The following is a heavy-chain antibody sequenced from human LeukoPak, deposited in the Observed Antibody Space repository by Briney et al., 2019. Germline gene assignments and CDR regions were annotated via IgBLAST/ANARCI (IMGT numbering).Heavy chain of an antibody. Sequence: GGSLRLSCAASGFTFSSYSMNWVRQAPGKGLEWVSYISSSSSTIYYADSVKGRFTISRDNAKNSLYLQMNSLRAEDTAVYYCVRDNPRCCGVVPANIDDYWGQGTLVTVSS. CDR3: VRDNPRCCGVVPANIDDY. D-gene: IGHD2-15*01. V-gene: IGHV3-48*01. J-gene: IGHJ4*02. CDR2: ISSSSSTI. CDR1: GFTFSSYS.